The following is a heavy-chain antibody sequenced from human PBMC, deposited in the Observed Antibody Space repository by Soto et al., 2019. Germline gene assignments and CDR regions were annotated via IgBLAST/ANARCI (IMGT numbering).Heavy chain of an antibody. Sequence: QVQLVESGGGVVQPGRSLRLSCAASGFTFSNHGIHWVRQAPGKGLEWVAVIWYDGSYKYYADSVKGRFTISRDNSKNTLYLQMNSLTAEDTALYYCARQDMVSYYFDSWGQGTLVTVSS. CDR1: GFTFSNHG. J-gene: IGHJ4*02. CDR3: ARQDMVSYYFDS. CDR2: IWYDGSYK. V-gene: IGHV3-33*01. D-gene: IGHD2-8*01.